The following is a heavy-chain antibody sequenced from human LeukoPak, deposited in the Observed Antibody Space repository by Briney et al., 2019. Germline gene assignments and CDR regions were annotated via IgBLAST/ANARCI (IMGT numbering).Heavy chain of an antibody. CDR3: ARVLIYYGSGGRNYCYYYGVDV. CDR2: INHSGST. V-gene: IGHV4-34*01. J-gene: IGHJ6*04. Sequence: SGPLSLTCAVYCGSFSGYYWSWIRPPPGKGLELIGVINHSGSTNYNPSLKSRLTIPLHASKNQFSLQLSSLTAADTAVYYCARVLIYYGSGGRNYCYYYGVDVWGKGTTVTVSS. CDR1: CGSFSGYY. D-gene: IGHD3-10*01.